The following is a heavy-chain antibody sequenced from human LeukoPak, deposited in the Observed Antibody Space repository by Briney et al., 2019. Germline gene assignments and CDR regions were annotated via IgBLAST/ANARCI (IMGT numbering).Heavy chain of an antibody. J-gene: IGHJ4*02. Sequence: GGSLRLSCAASGFTFSSYNMNWVRQAPGKGLEWVSSITSGSSYIYYADSVKGRFTVSRDNSKNTLYLQMNSLRAEDTAVYYCARGPSGYHNTGGQGTLVTVSS. CDR2: ITSGSSYI. CDR3: ARGPSGYHNT. CDR1: GFTFSSYN. D-gene: IGHD5-12*01. V-gene: IGHV3-21*01.